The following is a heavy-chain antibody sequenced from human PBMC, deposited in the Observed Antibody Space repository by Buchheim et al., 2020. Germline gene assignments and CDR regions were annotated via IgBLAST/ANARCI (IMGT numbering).Heavy chain of an antibody. Sequence: QVQLVQSGAEVKKPGASVKVSCKASGYTFTGYYMHWVRQAPGQGLEWMGGIIPIFGTANYAQKFQGRVTITADESTSTAYMELSSLRSEDTAVYYCARDSSNDILTGSHGMDVWGQGTT. CDR2: IIPIFGTA. V-gene: IGHV1-69*01. J-gene: IGHJ6*02. D-gene: IGHD3-9*01. CDR3: ARDSSNDILTGSHGMDV. CDR1: GYTFTGYY.